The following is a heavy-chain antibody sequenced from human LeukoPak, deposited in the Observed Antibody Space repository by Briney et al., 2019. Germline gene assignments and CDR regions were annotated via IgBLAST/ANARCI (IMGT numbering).Heavy chain of an antibody. Sequence: GGSLRLSCAASGFTFSSYGMHWVRQAPGKGLEWVAFIRYDGSNKYYADSVKGRFTISRDNSKNTLYLQMNSLRAEDTAVYYCAKGWRATPAELDYWGQGTLVTVSS. CDR2: IRYDGSNK. CDR1: GFTFSSYG. D-gene: IGHD2-2*01. CDR3: AKGWRATPAELDY. J-gene: IGHJ4*02. V-gene: IGHV3-30*02.